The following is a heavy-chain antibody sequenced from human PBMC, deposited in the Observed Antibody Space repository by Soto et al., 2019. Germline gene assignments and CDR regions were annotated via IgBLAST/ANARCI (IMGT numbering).Heavy chain of an antibody. Sequence: SETLSLTCTVSGGSISSYYWSWIRQPPGKGLEWIGYIYYSGSTNYNPSLKSRVTISVDTSKNQFSLKLSSVTAADTAVYYCARGTAGSMVDYWGQGTLVTVSS. CDR3: ARGTAGSMVDY. V-gene: IGHV4-59*08. CDR1: GGSISSYY. J-gene: IGHJ4*02. CDR2: IYYSGST. D-gene: IGHD6-13*01.